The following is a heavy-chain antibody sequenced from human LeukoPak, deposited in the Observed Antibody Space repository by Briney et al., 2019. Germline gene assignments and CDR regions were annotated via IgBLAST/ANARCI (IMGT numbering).Heavy chain of an antibody. D-gene: IGHD5-12*01. CDR2: ISGYNGHA. J-gene: IGHJ6*03. V-gene: IGHV1-18*01. Sequence: GASVKVSCKPSGYTFSLYGINWVRQAPGEGLEWMGWISGYNGHANYAQKFQGRVTLTTDASTNKAYMELRSLRSDDTAVYYCARAWLRRKYYYYMDVWGKGTTVTVSS. CDR1: GYTFSLYG. CDR3: ARAWLRRKYYYYMDV.